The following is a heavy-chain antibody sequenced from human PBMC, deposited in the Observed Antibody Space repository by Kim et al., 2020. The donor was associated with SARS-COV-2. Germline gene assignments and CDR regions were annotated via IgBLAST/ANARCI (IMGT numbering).Heavy chain of an antibody. Sequence: GGSLRLSCAASGFTFSSYEMNWVRQAPGKGLEWVSYISSSGGTIYYADSVKGRFTISRDNAKNSLYLQMNSLRAEDTAVYYCAVELATYYYYSYGMDVWGQGTTVTVSS. CDR1: GFTFSSYE. V-gene: IGHV3-48*03. D-gene: IGHD5-12*01. J-gene: IGHJ6*02. CDR3: AVELATYYYYSYGMDV. CDR2: ISSSGGTI.